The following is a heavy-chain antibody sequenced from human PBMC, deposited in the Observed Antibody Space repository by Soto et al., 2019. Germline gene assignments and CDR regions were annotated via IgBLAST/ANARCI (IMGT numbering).Heavy chain of an antibody. D-gene: IGHD3-16*02. CDR1: GGSISSYY. V-gene: IGHV4-59*01. J-gene: IGHJ4*02. CDR2: IYYSGST. CDR3: ARGGLDYIWGSYPHRFDY. Sequence: TLSLTCTVSGGSISSYYWSWIRQPPGKGLEWIGYIYYSGSTNYNPSLKSRVTISVDTSKNQFSLKLSSVTAADTAVYYCARGGLDYIWGSYPHRFDYWGQGTLVTSPQ.